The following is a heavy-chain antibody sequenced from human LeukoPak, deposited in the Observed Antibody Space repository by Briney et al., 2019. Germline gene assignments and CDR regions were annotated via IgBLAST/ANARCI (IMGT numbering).Heavy chain of an antibody. CDR3: AREIGDYYDSSGYFGY. V-gene: IGHV4-31*03. J-gene: IGHJ4*02. CDR1: GGSISSGGYY. D-gene: IGHD3-22*01. CDR2: IYYSGST. Sequence: PSETLSLTCTVSGGSISSGGYYWSWIRQHPGKGLEWIGYIYYSGSTYYNPSLKSRVTISVDTSKNQFSLKLSSVTAADTAVYYCAREIGDYYDSSGYFGYWGQGTLVTVSS.